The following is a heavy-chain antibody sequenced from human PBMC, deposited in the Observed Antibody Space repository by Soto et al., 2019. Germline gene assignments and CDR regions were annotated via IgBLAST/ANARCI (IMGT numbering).Heavy chain of an antibody. J-gene: IGHJ6*02. V-gene: IGHV6-1*01. CDR1: GDSVSSNSAA. CDR3: ARDPGGITMIRGVIITRDYYGMDV. CDR2: TYYRSKWYN. Sequence: SPTLSLTCAISGDSVSSNSAAWNWIRQSPSRGLEWLGRTYYRSKWYNDYAVSVKSRITINPDTSKNQFSLQLNSVTPEDTAVYYCARDPGGITMIRGVIITRDYYGMDVWGQGTTVTVSS. D-gene: IGHD3-10*01.